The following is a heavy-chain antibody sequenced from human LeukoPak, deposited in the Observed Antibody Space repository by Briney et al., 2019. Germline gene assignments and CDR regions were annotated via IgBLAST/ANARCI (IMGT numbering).Heavy chain of an antibody. D-gene: IGHD6-13*01. V-gene: IGHV3-7*01. CDR2: IKQDGSAK. J-gene: IGHJ4*02. Sequence: PGGSLRLSCETSGFIFSNCWMTWVRQAPGEGLEWVANIKQDGSAKNYVDSVKGRFTISRDNAKKSLYLQMNSLRAEDTAVYYCAPPPIAATGNWGQGTLVTVSS. CDR1: GFIFSNCW. CDR3: APPPIAATGN.